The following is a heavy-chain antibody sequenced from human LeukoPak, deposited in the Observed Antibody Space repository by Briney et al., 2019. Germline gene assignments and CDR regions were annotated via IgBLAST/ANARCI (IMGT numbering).Heavy chain of an antibody. D-gene: IGHD6-19*01. V-gene: IGHV4-61*02. CDR2: IYTSGST. Sequence: SETLSLTCTVSGGSISSGNYYWSWIRQPAGKGLEWIGRIYTSGSTNYNPSLKSRVTISVDTSKNQFSLKLSSVTAADTAVYYCARKYSSGLNWFDPWGQGTLVTVSS. CDR3: ARKYSSGLNWFDP. CDR1: GGSISSGNYY. J-gene: IGHJ5*02.